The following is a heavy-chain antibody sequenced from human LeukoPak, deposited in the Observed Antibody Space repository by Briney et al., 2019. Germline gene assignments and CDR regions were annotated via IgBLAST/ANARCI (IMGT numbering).Heavy chain of an antibody. J-gene: IGHJ3*02. Sequence: GGSLRLSCAAPGFTFRSYWMYWVRQVPGKGLVWVSRINSDGSTPAYADSVKGRFTISRDNAKNTLYLEMNSLRVEDTAIYYCASGGRVSDSLDIWGQGTMVTVSS. CDR2: INSDGSTP. D-gene: IGHD2-15*01. CDR3: ASGGRVSDSLDI. V-gene: IGHV3-74*01. CDR1: GFTFRSYW.